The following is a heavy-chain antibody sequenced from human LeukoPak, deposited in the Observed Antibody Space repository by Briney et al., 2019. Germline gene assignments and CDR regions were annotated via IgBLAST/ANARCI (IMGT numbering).Heavy chain of an antibody. Sequence: GGSLRLSCAASGFTFSSYSTNWVRQAPGKGLEWVSSISSSSYIYYADSVKGRFTISRDNAKNSLYLQMNSLRAEDTAVYYCASRGVIINYFDYWGQGTLVTVSS. CDR3: ASRGVIINYFDY. CDR2: ISSSSYI. CDR1: GFTFSSYS. J-gene: IGHJ4*02. D-gene: IGHD3-10*01. V-gene: IGHV3-21*01.